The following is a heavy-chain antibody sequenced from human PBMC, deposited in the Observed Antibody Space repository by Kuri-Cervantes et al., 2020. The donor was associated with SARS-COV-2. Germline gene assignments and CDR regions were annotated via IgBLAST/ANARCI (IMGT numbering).Heavy chain of an antibody. J-gene: IGHJ5*02. CDR3: ATDYYYGSGRHFNNWFDP. V-gene: IGHV5-10-1*01. Sequence: KVSCKGSGYSFTSYWISWVRQMPGKGLEWMGRIDPSDSYTNYSPSFQGHVTISADKSISTAYLQWSSLRSEDTAVYYCATDYYYGSGRHFNNWFDPWGQGTLVTVSS. D-gene: IGHD3-10*01. CDR2: IDPSDSYT. CDR1: GYSFTSYW.